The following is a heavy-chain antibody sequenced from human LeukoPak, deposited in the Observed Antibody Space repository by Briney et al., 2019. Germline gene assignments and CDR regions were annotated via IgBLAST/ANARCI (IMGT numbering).Heavy chain of an antibody. V-gene: IGHV1-2*04. J-gene: IGHJ5*02. D-gene: IGHD3-3*01. Sequence: ASVNVSCKASGYTFTGYYMHWVRQAPGQGLEWMGWINPNSGGTNYAQKFQGWVTMTRDTSISTAYMELSSLRSEDTAVYYCARLPPYDFRSGAGWFDPWGQGTLVTVSS. CDR3: ARLPPYDFRSGAGWFDP. CDR2: INPNSGGT. CDR1: GYTFTGYY.